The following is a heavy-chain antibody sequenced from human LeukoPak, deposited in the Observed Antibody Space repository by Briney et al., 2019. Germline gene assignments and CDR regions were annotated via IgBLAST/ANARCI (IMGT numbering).Heavy chain of an antibody. V-gene: IGHV1-8*03. Sequence: ASVKVSCKASGYTFTSYDINWVRQATGQGLEWMGWMNPNSGNTGYAQKFQGRVTITSNTSISTAYMDLSSLISDDRAVYYCSRGAIAARGRFDYWGQGSLVTVSS. CDR1: GYTFTSYD. J-gene: IGHJ4*02. CDR3: SRGAIAARGRFDY. D-gene: IGHD6-13*01. CDR2: MNPNSGNT.